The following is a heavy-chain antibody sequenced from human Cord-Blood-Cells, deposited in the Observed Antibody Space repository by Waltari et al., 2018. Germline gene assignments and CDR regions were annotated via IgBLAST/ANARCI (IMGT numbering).Heavy chain of an antibody. CDR1: GFTFSNAW. V-gene: IGHV3-15*01. CDR2: IKSKTDGGTT. CDR3: TTDFGEYYYYYGMDV. D-gene: IGHD2-21*01. J-gene: IGHJ6*02. Sequence: EVQLVESGGGLVKPGGSLRLSCAASGFTFSNAWMSWVRQAPGKGLEWVGRIKSKTDGGTTDYAAPVKGRFTISRDDSKNTLYLQMNSLKTEDTAVYYCTTDFGEYYYYYGMDVWGQGTTVTVSS.